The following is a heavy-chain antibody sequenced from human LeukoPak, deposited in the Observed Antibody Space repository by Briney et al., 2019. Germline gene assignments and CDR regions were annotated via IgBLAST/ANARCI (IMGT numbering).Heavy chain of an antibody. V-gene: IGHV1-46*01. D-gene: IGHD1-14*01. J-gene: IGHJ6*03. CDR2: INPSGGST. Sequence: ASVTVSCKASGYTFTIYYMHWVRQAPGQGLEWMGIINPSGGSTSYAQKFQGRVTMTRDTSTSTVYMELSSLRSEDTAVYCCARSSGRSPNRDYMDVWGKGTTVTISS. CDR3: ARSSGRSPNRDYMDV. CDR1: GYTFTIYY.